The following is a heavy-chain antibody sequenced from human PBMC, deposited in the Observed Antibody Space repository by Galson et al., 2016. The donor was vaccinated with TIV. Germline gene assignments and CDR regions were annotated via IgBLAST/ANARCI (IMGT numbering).Heavy chain of an antibody. CDR2: IIPIFGVP. J-gene: IGHJ4*02. CDR1: GGTFSNYG. CDR3: ARGFSKLRYYGSGSYLYFDY. Sequence: SVKASCKASGGTFSNYGVSWVRQAPGQGLEWMGGIIPIFGVPKYGQKFQGRLTLTADESTSTAYMELSSLRSEDTAVYYCARGFSKLRYYGSGSYLYFDYWGQGTLVTVSS. V-gene: IGHV1-69*13. D-gene: IGHD3-10*01.